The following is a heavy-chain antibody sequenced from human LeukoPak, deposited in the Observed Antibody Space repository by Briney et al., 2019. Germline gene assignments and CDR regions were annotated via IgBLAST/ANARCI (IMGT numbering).Heavy chain of an antibody. CDR3: ARDLGAGYYTTFDY. J-gene: IGHJ4*02. D-gene: IGHD3/OR15-3a*01. CDR1: GFTFSSYA. CDR2: ISYDGSNK. Sequence: PGGSLRLSCAASGFTFSSYAMHWVRQAPGKGLEWVAVISYDGSNKYYADSVKGRFTISRDNSKNTLYLQMNSLRSDDTAVYYCARDLGAGYYTTFDYWGQGTLVTVSS. V-gene: IGHV3-30*04.